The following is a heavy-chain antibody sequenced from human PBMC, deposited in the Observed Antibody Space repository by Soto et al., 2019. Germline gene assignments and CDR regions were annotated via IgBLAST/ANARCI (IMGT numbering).Heavy chain of an antibody. CDR2: INPSGGST. D-gene: IGHD4-17*01. V-gene: IGHV1-46*01. CDR1: GYTFTSYY. CDR3: ARDSRAKNGDYPLLFY. J-gene: IGHJ4*02. Sequence: GASVKVSCKASGYTFTSYYMHWVRQAPGQGLEWMGIINPSGGSTSYAQKFQGRVTMTRDTSTSTVYMELSSLRSEDTAVYYCARDSRAKNGDYPLLFYWGQGTLVTVSS.